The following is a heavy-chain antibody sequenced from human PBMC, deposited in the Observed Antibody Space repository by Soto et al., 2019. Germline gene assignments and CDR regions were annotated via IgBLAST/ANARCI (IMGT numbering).Heavy chain of an antibody. CDR2: INGGNGNT. V-gene: IGHV1-3*01. Sequence: ASVKVSCKASGYTFTNYPMQWVRQAPGERLEWMGWINGGNGNTKYSQKFQGRVTITRDTSASTAFMELSSLRPEDTAVYYCASGVGGHYYYYGMDVWGQGTTVTVS. J-gene: IGHJ6*02. D-gene: IGHD1-26*01. CDR3: ASGVGGHYYYYGMDV. CDR1: GYTFTNYP.